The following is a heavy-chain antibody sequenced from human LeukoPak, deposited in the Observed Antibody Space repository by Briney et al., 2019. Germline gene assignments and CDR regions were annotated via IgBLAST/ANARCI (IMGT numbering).Heavy chain of an antibody. D-gene: IGHD6-19*01. CDR1: GFTVSNNY. Sequence: GGSLRLSCAASGFTVSNNYMNWVRQAPGKGLEWVSGIYSGATTYYADSVKGRFTISRDNAKTSVYLQLNSLRADDTAVYYCARDVWTGVAVSDYWGQGTLVTISS. J-gene: IGHJ4*02. CDR2: IYSGATT. V-gene: IGHV3-66*01. CDR3: ARDVWTGVAVSDY.